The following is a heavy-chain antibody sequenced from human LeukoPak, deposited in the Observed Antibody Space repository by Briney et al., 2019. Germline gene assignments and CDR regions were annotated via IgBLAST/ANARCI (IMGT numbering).Heavy chain of an antibody. CDR1: GFTFGSFS. J-gene: IGHJ1*01. Sequence: GGSLRLSCAASGFTFGSFSMTWVRQAPGKGLEWVSTISSSGSGTYIYYADSVKGRFTISRDNAKNSLYLQMNSLRAEDTAVYYCARTVAGTWYFQHWGQGTLVTVSS. D-gene: IGHD6-19*01. CDR3: ARTVAGTWYFQH. V-gene: IGHV3-21*04. CDR2: ISSSGSGTYI.